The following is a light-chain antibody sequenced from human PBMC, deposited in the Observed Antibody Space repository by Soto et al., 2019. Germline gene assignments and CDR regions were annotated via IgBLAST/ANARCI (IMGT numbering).Light chain of an antibody. V-gene: IGLV1-47*02. CDR1: NSNIGNNN. J-gene: IGLJ2*01. CDR2: NNN. CDR3: AAWDDSLSGGI. Sequence: QSVLIQPPSASGTPGQRVTISCSGSNSNIGNNNVYWYQQLPGTDPKLLIYNNNQRPSGVPDRFSGSRSGTSASLAISGLRSEDESAYYCAAWDDSLSGGIFGGGTKLTVL.